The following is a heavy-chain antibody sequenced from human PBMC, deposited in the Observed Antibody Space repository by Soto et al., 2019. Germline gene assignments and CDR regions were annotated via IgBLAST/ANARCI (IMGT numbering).Heavy chain of an antibody. CDR3: ARVWSADDAFDL. J-gene: IGHJ3*01. D-gene: IGHD1-1*01. Sequence: ESGGGLVKPGGSLRLSCAASAFTFSSYSMSWVRQAPGKGLEWVSSISSSSTYIYYADSVKGRFAISRDNAKNSLYLQMNSLRAEDTAVYYCARVWSADDAFDLWGQGTMVTVSS. CDR2: ISSSSTYI. V-gene: IGHV3-21*01. CDR1: AFTFSSYS.